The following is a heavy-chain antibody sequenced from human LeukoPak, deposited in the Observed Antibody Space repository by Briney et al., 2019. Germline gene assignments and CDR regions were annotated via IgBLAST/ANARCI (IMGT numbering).Heavy chain of an antibody. CDR1: GGSISSYY. V-gene: IGHV4-4*07. Sequence: PSETLSLTCTVSGGSISSYYWSWIRQPAGKGLEWIGRIYTSGSTNYNPSLESRLTMSVDTSKNQFSLNLNSVTAADTAVYYCARLIAVTGDTYWYFDLWGRGTLVTVSS. CDR3: ARLIAVTGDTYWYFDL. D-gene: IGHD6-19*01. CDR2: IYTSGST. J-gene: IGHJ2*01.